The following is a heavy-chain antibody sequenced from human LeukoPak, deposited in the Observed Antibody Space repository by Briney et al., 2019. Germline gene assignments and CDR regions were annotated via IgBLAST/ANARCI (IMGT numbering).Heavy chain of an antibody. CDR1: GGSISSGDYY. V-gene: IGHV4-30-4*08. Sequence: SETLSLTCSVSGGSISSGDYYWSWIRQPPGKGLEWIGYIYYSGSTYYNPSLKSRVTISVDTSKNQFSLKLSSVTAADTAVYYCARPQTWSDAFDIWGQGTMVTVSS. CDR3: ARPQTWSDAFDI. J-gene: IGHJ3*02. CDR2: IYYSGST.